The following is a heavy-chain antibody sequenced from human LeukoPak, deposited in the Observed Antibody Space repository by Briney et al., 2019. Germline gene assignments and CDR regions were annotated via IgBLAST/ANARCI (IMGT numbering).Heavy chain of an antibody. J-gene: IGHJ4*02. D-gene: IGHD5-24*01. CDR3: ARDVVTIIPPGYFDY. CDR1: GGSFSGYY. V-gene: IGHV4-38-2*02. Sequence: PSETLSLTCAVYGGSFSGYYWGWIRQPPGKGLECIGSIYHSGSTYYNPSLKSRVTISVDTSKNQFSLKLSSVTAADTAVYYCARDVVTIIPPGYFDYWGQGTLVTVSS. CDR2: IYHSGST.